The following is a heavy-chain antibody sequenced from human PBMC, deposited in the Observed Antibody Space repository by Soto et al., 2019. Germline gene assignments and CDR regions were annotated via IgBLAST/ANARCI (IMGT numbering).Heavy chain of an antibody. Sequence: EVQLLESGGGLVQPGGSLRLSCAASGFTFSSYAMSWVRQAPGKGLEWVSAISGSGGSTYYADSVKGRFTISRDNSKNTLYLQMNSLRAEDTAVYYCAKGDFGVVIISVWYFDLWGRGTLVTVSS. CDR3: AKGDFGVVIISVWYFDL. J-gene: IGHJ2*01. D-gene: IGHD3-3*01. CDR1: GFTFSSYA. CDR2: ISGSGGST. V-gene: IGHV3-23*01.